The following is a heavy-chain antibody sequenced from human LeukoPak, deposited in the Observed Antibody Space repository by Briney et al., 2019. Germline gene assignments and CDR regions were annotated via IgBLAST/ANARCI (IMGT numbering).Heavy chain of an antibody. V-gene: IGHV1-8*01. Sequence: AASVKVSCKASGYTFTSYDINWVRQATGQGLEWMGWMNPNSGNTGYAQKFQGRVTMTRDTSISTAYMELSSLRSEDTAVYYCARGGVGSHLATYYFDYWGQGTLVTVSS. CDR2: MNPNSGNT. CDR3: ARGGVGSHLATYYFDY. D-gene: IGHD3-10*01. CDR1: GYTFTSYD. J-gene: IGHJ4*02.